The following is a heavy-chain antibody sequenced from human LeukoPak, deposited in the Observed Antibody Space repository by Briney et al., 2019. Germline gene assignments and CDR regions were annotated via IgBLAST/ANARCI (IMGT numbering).Heavy chain of an antibody. V-gene: IGHV1-8*01. Sequence: ASVKVSCKASGYIFSSHDISWVRQAAGQGLEGMGWMNPNSGNTGYAQKFQGRVTMTRNTSMGTAYMELSSLRSEDTAVYYCAPHGRNGGMGFDPWGQGTLVTVSS. CDR2: MNPNSGNT. CDR1: GYIFSSHD. J-gene: IGHJ5*02. CDR3: APHGRNGGMGFDP. D-gene: IGHD7-27*01.